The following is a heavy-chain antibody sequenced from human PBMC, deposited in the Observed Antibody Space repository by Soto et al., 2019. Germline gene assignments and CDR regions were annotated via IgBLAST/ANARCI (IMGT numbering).Heavy chain of an antibody. D-gene: IGHD6-6*01. V-gene: IGHV4-39*01. Sequence: SETLSLTCTVSGGSISSSSYYWGWIRQPPGKGLEWIGSIYYSGSTYYNPSLKSRVTISVDTSKNQFSLKLSSVTAADTAVYYCARHFEAGSSSIDYWGQGTLVTVSS. J-gene: IGHJ4*02. CDR3: ARHFEAGSSSIDY. CDR1: GGSISSSSYY. CDR2: IYYSGST.